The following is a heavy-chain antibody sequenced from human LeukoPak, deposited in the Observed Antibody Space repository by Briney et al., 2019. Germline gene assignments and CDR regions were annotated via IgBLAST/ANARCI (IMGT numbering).Heavy chain of an antibody. D-gene: IGHD3-9*01. CDR2: ISGSGGST. Sequence: GGSLRLSCAASGFTFSSYAMSWVRQAPGKGLEWVSAISGSGGSTYYADSVKGRFTISRDNSKNTLYLQMNGLRAEDTAVYYCARQTLNFDWLLYLDYWGQGTLVTVSS. J-gene: IGHJ4*02. CDR1: GFTFSSYA. CDR3: ARQTLNFDWLLYLDY. V-gene: IGHV3-23*01.